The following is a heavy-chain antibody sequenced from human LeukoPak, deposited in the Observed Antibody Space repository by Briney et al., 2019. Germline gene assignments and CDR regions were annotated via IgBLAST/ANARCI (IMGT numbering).Heavy chain of an antibody. Sequence: SGTLSLTCTVSGDSINSLDLWSWVRQPPGKGLEWIGEMYLSGTTHSNPSVRSRVTISIDKSKNQFFLNLSSVTAADTAVYYCAGLVGRYSSGLYYYYFDYWGQGTLVTVSS. CDR3: AGLVGRYSSGLYYYYFDY. D-gene: IGHD3-22*01. V-gene: IGHV4-4*02. CDR2: MYLSGTT. J-gene: IGHJ4*02. CDR1: GDSINSLDL.